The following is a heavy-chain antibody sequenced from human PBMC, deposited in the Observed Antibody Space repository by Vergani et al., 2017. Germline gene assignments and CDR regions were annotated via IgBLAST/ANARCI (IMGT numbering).Heavy chain of an antibody. Sequence: QVQLVQSGAEVKKPGSSVKVSCKASGGTFSSYAISWVRQAPGQGLEWMGGINPIFGTANYAQKFQGRVTITADESTSTAYMELSSLRSEDTAVYYCARESYGDYGGRGESGPITFLWGEGILVTVSA. CDR2: INPIFGTA. J-gene: IGHJ4*02. CDR3: ARESYGDYGGRGESGPITFL. V-gene: IGHV1-69*01. CDR1: GGTFSSYA. D-gene: IGHD4-17*01.